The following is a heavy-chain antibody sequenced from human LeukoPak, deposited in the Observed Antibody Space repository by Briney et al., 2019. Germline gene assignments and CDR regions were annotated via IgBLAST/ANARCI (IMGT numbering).Heavy chain of an antibody. J-gene: IGHJ6*03. Sequence: GGSLRLSCAASGFTFDDYNMHWVRQAPGKGLEWVSLITWIGDSTYYADSVEGGFTISRDNSKNSLYLQKNSLRTEDTALYYCAKDKWLRGYYYYYMDVWGKGTTVTVSS. CDR3: AKDKWLRGYYYYYMDV. CDR2: ITWIGDST. CDR1: GFTFDDYN. D-gene: IGHD5-12*01. V-gene: IGHV3-43*01.